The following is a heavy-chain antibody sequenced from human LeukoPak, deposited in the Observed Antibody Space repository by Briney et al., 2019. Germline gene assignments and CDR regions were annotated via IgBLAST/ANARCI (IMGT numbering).Heavy chain of an antibody. J-gene: IGHJ5*02. D-gene: IGHD1-1*01. CDR1: GGSISSYY. CDR2: IYGSGST. Sequence: SETLSLTCTVSGGSISSYYWSWIRQPPGKGLEWIGHIYGSGSTNYNPSVKSRVTLSVDTSKNQFSLKLSSVTAADTAVYYCAREGTSGTHVNWFDPWGQGTLVSVSS. CDR3: AREGTSGTHVNWFDP. V-gene: IGHV4-59*01.